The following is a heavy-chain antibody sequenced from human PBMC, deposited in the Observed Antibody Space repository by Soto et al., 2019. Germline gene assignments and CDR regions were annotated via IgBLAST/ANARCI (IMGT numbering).Heavy chain of an antibody. CDR3: AVAAVREILTEQSSGMAV. CDR1: GGTLSDYA. V-gene: IGHV1-69*13. D-gene: IGHD3-10*01. Sequence: ASVKVSCKASGGTLSDYAVSWVRQARGQGLEWMGGIMPTVDSANYAQKFQGRLTITADESTSTANMELSSLTSDDTAIYYCAVAAVREILTEQSSGMAVWGQGTTVTVSS. CDR2: IMPTVDSA. J-gene: IGHJ6*02.